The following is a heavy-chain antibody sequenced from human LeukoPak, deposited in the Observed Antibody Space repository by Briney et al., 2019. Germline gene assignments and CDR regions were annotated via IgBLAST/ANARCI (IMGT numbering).Heavy chain of an antibody. CDR3: ARAVDYGDYGWFDP. CDR1: GGSISSSNW. V-gene: IGHV4-4*02. J-gene: IGHJ5*02. D-gene: IGHD4-17*01. Sequence: PSETLSLTCAVSGGSISSSNWWSWVRQPPGKGLEWIGEIYHSGSTNYNPSLKSRVTISVDKSKNQFSLKLSSVPAADTAVYYCARAVDYGDYGWFDPWGQGTLVTVSS. CDR2: IYHSGST.